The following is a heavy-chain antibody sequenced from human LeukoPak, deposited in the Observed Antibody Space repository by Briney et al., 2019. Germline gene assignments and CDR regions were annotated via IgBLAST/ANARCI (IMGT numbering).Heavy chain of an antibody. CDR2: FYYSGST. D-gene: IGHD3-10*01. CDR1: GGSISSYY. CDR3: ARDTHEYGSGSHYDDTFDS. J-gene: IGHJ3*02. V-gene: IGHV4-59*01. Sequence: SETLSLTCTVSGGSISSYYWSWIRQPPRKGLEWIEYFYYSGSTNYKPSLKSRVTISVDTSKNQFSLKLSSVTAADTAVYYCARDTHEYGSGSHYDDTFDSWGQGTLVIVSS.